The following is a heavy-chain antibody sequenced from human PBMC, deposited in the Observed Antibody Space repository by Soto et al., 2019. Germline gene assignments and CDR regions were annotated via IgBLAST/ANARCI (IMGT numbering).Heavy chain of an antibody. V-gene: IGHV1-69*05. CDR1: GGTFSSYA. CDR2: IIPIFGTA. CDR3: ARDPSNTSGNKLYLDY. Sequence: SVKVSCKASGGTFSSYAISWVRQAPGQGLEWMGGIIPIFGTANYVQKFQGRLTMATDTSTSTAFMELRSLTSDDTAVYYCARDPSNTSGNKLYLDYWGQGTLVTVPQ. D-gene: IGHD3-22*01. J-gene: IGHJ4*02.